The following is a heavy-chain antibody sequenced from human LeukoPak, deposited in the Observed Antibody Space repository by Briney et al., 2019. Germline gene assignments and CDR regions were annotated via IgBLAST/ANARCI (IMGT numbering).Heavy chain of an antibody. CDR2: INWNGGST. CDR1: GFTFDDYG. CDR3: AXXXXXXSXXXY. V-gene: IGHV3-20*04. J-gene: IGHJ4*02. Sequence: GGSLRLSCAASGFTFDDYGMSWVRQAPGKGLEWVSGINWNGGSTGYADSVKGRFTISRDNAKNSLYVQRNSLRSEERALYYCAXXXXXXSXXXYWGQXTLVTVSS.